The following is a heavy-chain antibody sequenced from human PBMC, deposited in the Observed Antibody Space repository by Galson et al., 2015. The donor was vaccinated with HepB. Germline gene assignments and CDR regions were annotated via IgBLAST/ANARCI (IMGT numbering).Heavy chain of an antibody. CDR3: AKDLNFGELFYGDH. Sequence: SLRLSCAASGFTFSGYAMNWVRQAPGKGPEWVSGISGSGDSTYYTASVRGRFTISRDNSKNTLYLQLHSLRAEDTAVYYCAKDLNFGELFYGDHWGQGTLVTVSS. J-gene: IGHJ5*02. V-gene: IGHV3-23*01. CDR1: GFTFSGYA. D-gene: IGHD3-10*01. CDR2: ISGSGDST.